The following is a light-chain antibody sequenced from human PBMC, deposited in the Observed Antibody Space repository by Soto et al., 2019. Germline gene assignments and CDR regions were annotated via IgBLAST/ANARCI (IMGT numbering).Light chain of an antibody. V-gene: IGLV2-14*01. Sequence: QSALTQPASVSGSPGQSIAISCTGTSSDVGGYDYVSWYQQHPDKAPKLIIYEVTKRPSGVSNRFSGSKSGNTASLTISGLQPDDEAGYYCSSHTSGDTRVFGSGTKLTVL. CDR3: SSHTSGDTRV. J-gene: IGLJ1*01. CDR1: SSDVGGYDY. CDR2: EVT.